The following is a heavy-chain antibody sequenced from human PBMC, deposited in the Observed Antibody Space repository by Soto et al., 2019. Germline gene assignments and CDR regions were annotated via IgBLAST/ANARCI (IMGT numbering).Heavy chain of an antibody. CDR2: ITSGGGA. D-gene: IGHD3-10*01. Sequence: GGSLRLSCAASGFSLSNYAMAWVRQAPGRGLEWVSGITSGGGAYYADSVRGRFTISRDTSKNTLFVQMNSLRVEDTAIYFCAKGYGSGAYPDFDFWGQGTLVTVSS. J-gene: IGHJ4*02. CDR3: AKGYGSGAYPDFDF. CDR1: GFSLSNYA. V-gene: IGHV3-23*01.